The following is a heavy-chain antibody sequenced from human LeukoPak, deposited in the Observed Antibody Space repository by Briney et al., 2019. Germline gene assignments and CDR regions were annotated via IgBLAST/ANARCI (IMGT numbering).Heavy chain of an antibody. V-gene: IGHV1-2*02. CDR1: GYTFTGYY. Sequence: ASVKVSCKASGYTFTGYYMHWVRQAPGQGLEWMGWVNLNNGGTNYAQKFQGRVTMSRDTSISTGYLELSRLRSDDTAVYFCARSTYYYDTSGYNPEAFDVWGQGTMVTVSS. CDR3: ARSTYYYDTSGYNPEAFDV. J-gene: IGHJ3*01. D-gene: IGHD3-22*01. CDR2: VNLNNGGT.